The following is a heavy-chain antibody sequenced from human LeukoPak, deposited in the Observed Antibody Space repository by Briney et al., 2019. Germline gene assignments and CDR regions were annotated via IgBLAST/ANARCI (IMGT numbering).Heavy chain of an antibody. CDR1: GFTFSSHW. D-gene: IGHD6-6*01. CDR3: ASRGGDSSSSLYGMDV. CDR2: INSDGSST. J-gene: IGHJ6*02. V-gene: IGHV3-74*01. Sequence: GGSLRLSCAASGFTFSSHWMHWVRQAPGKGLVWVSRINSDGSSTSYADSVKGRFTISRDNAKNTLYLQMNSLRAEDTAVYYCASRGGDSSSSLYGMDVWGQGTTVTVSS.